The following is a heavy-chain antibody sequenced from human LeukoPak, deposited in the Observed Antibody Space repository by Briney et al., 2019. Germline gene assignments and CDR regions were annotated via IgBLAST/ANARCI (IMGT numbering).Heavy chain of an antibody. D-gene: IGHD4-17*01. CDR3: ARGLDFYGKLDY. CDR2: IYHSGST. CDR1: GYSISSGYY. J-gene: IGHJ4*02. V-gene: IGHV4-38-2*02. Sequence: SETLSLTCTVSGYSISSGYYWGWIRQPPGKGLEWIGSIYHSGSTYYNPSLKSRVTISVDTSKNQFSLKLSSVTAADTAVYYCARGLDFYGKLDYWGQGTLVTVSS.